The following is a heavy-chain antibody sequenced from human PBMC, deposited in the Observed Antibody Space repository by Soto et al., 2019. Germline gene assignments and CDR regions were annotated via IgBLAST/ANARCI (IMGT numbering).Heavy chain of an antibody. J-gene: IGHJ4*02. D-gene: IGHD3-9*01. CDR2: ISSSSSYI. CDR1: GFTFSSYS. V-gene: IGHV3-21*01. Sequence: GGSLRLSCAASGFTFSSYSMNWVRQAPGKGLEWVSSISSSSSYIYYADSVKGRFTISRDNAKNSLYLQMNSLRGEDTAVYYCARDLNHKMATKYYFDYWGQGAPVTVSS. CDR3: ARDLNHKMATKYYFDY.